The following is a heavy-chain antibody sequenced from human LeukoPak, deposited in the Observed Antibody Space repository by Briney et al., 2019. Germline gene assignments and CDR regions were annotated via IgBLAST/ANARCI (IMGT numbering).Heavy chain of an antibody. J-gene: IGHJ4*02. CDR2: IYCSGSN. Sequence: SETLLLTCTVSGGSISSYYWSWIRQPPGKGLEWVGSIYCSGSNNYNPSLKSRLNISVDQNNNQFSLQQTNVPAPDTAVLYCATDQYYYGSGSHNFVYWGPGTQCTVSS. V-gene: IGHV4-59*01. D-gene: IGHD3-10*01. CDR3: ATDQYYYGSGSHNFVY. CDR1: GGSISSYY.